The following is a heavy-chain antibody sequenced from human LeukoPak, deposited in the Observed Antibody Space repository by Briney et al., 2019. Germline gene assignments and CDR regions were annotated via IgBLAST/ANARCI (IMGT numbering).Heavy chain of an antibody. CDR1: GYSFTNYW. CDR2: TYPNDSDT. V-gene: IGHV5-51*01. Sequence: GESLKIFCKGSGYSFTNYWIGWVRQMPGKGLEWMGITYPNDSDTRYSPSFQGLVTISVDKSISTAYLQWSSLKASDTAMYYCARHRGYNYGYSDYWGQGTLVTVSS. CDR3: ARHRGYNYGYSDY. D-gene: IGHD5-18*01. J-gene: IGHJ4*02.